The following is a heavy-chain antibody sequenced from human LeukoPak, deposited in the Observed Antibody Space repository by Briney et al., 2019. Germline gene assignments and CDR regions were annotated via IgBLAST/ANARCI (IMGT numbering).Heavy chain of an antibody. J-gene: IGHJ4*02. D-gene: IGHD6-19*01. CDR2: ISYDGSNK. CDR3: ARGGEWLDPERTPVDY. Sequence: GGSLRLSCAASGFTFSNYAMHWVRQAPGKGLEWVAVISYDGSNKYYADSVKGRFTISRDNSKNTLYLQMNSLRAEDTAVYYCARGGEWLDPERTPVDYWGQGTLVTVSS. V-gene: IGHV3-30*19. CDR1: GFTFSNYA.